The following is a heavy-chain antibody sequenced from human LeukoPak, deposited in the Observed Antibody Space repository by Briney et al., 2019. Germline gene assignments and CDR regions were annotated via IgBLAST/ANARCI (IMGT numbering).Heavy chain of an antibody. CDR2: IDPGDSYT. V-gene: IGHV5-10-1*01. D-gene: IGHD5-18*01. CDR1: GYSFTNYW. Sequence: GESLKISCKGSGYSFTNYWITWVRQMPGKGLVWMGRIDPGDSYTSYSPSFQGHVTISADRSVSTAYLQWSSLKASDTAIYYCARSTRYSYELIDYWGRGTLVTVSS. CDR3: ARSTRYSYELIDY. J-gene: IGHJ4*02.